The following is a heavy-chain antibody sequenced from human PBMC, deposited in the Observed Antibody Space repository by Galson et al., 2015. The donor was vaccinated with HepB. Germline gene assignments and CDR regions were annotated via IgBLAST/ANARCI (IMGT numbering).Heavy chain of an antibody. J-gene: IGHJ3*02. Sequence: SLRLSCAASGFTFSSYAMHWVRQAPGKGLEWVAVISYDGSNKYYADSVKGRFTISRDNSKNTLYLQMNSLRAEDTAVYYCARDLPEQYSSGWYGDAFDIWGQGTMVTVSS. CDR1: GFTFSSYA. D-gene: IGHD6-19*01. V-gene: IGHV3-30*04. CDR3: ARDLPEQYSSGWYGDAFDI. CDR2: ISYDGSNK.